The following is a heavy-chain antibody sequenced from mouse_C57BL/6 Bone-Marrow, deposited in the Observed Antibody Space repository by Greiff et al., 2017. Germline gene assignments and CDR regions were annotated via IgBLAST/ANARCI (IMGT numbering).Heavy chain of an antibody. J-gene: IGHJ2*01. CDR1: GFTFSDYG. V-gene: IGHV5-17*01. CDR2: ISSGSSTI. CDR3: ARFNWDYFDY. Sequence: DVQLVESGGGLVKPGGSLKLSCAASGFTFSDYGMHWVRQAPEKGLEWVAYISSGSSTIYYADTVKGRFTISRDNAKNTLFLQMTSLRSEDTAMYYCARFNWDYFDYWGQGTTLTVSS. D-gene: IGHD4-1*02.